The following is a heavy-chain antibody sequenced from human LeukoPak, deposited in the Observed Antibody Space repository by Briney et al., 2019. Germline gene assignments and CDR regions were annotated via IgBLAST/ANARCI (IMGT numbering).Heavy chain of an antibody. CDR1: GGFFNDNY. J-gene: IGHJ6*03. D-gene: IGHD1-1*01. V-gene: IGHV4-34*01. CDR2: INHSGST. Sequence: SDALSLTCAVYGGFFNDNYWTWIRQPPGKGLEWIGEINHSGSTNYNPSLKSRVIISIDTSKNQFSLKLSSVTAADTADYYCARLLPRTGTTAYYFHNDMDVWGKGTTVTISS. CDR3: ARLLPRTGTTAYYFHNDMDV.